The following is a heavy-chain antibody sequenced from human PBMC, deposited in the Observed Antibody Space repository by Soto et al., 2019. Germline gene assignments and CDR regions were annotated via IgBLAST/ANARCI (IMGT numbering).Heavy chain of an antibody. J-gene: IGHJ6*02. CDR1: GFTFGTYA. V-gene: IGHV3-23*01. CDR3: AKDMLYYYYGMDV. D-gene: IGHD2-8*01. Sequence: GGSLILSCAASGFTFGTYAMSWVRQAPGKGLEWVSGMSGSGGSTYYADSVKGRFTISRDNSKNTLYLQMNSLRAEDTAVYYCAKDMLYYYYGMDVWGQGTTVTVSS. CDR2: MSGSGGST.